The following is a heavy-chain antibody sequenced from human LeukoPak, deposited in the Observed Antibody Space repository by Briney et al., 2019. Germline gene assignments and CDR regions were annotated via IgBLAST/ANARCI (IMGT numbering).Heavy chain of an antibody. J-gene: IGHJ6*02. D-gene: IGHD1-26*01. V-gene: IGHV4-59*08. Sequence: SETLSLTCTVSGGSISSYYWSWIWQPPGKGLEWIGYIYYSGSTNYNPSLKSRVTIPVDTSKNQFSLKLSSVTAADTAVYYCARSVIGSHYYYGMDVWGQGTTVTVSS. CDR2: IYYSGST. CDR1: GGSISSYY. CDR3: ARSVIGSHYYYGMDV.